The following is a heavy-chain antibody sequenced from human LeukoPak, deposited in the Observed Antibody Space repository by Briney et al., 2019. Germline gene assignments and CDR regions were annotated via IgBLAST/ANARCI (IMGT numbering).Heavy chain of an antibody. Sequence: GGSLRLSCAASGFTASNSYMSWVRQAPGKGLEWVSAISGSGDSTYYADSVKGRFTISRDNSKSMLYLQMNSLRAEDTATYYCAARPTSAAVAPSDFWGQGTLVTVSS. CDR3: AARPTSAAVAPSDF. J-gene: IGHJ4*02. D-gene: IGHD6-19*01. CDR1: GFTASNSY. CDR2: ISGSGDST. V-gene: IGHV3-23*01.